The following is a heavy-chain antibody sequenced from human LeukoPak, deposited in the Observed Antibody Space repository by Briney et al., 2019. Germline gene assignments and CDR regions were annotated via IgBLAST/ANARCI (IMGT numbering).Heavy chain of an antibody. D-gene: IGHD6-19*01. CDR3: ARGGSGPYPRLDY. J-gene: IGHJ4*02. CDR1: GGSISSYY. Sequence: SETLSLTCTVSGGSISSYYWSWIRQSPGKGLEWIGYIFYSGSTNYSPSLKSRVTVSVDTSKNQFSLKLSSVTAADTAVYYCARGGSGPYPRLDYWGQGSLVTVSS. CDR2: IFYSGST. V-gene: IGHV4-59*01.